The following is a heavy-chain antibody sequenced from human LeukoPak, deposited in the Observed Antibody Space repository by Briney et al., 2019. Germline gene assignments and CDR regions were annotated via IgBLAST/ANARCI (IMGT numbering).Heavy chain of an antibody. Sequence: PGGSLRLSCAASGFTFSCYWMSWVRQAPGKGLEWVANIKQDGSEKYYVDSVKGRFTISRDNAKNSLYLQMNSLRAEDTAVYYCARGSRDTAMVDFDYWGQGTLVTVSS. D-gene: IGHD5-18*01. CDR3: ARGSRDTAMVDFDY. CDR2: IKQDGSEK. CDR1: GFTFSCYW. J-gene: IGHJ4*02. V-gene: IGHV3-7*01.